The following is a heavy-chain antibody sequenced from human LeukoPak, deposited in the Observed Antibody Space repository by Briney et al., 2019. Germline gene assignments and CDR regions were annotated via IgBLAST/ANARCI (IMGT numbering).Heavy chain of an antibody. CDR1: GYSFTSYW. CDR3: ARLTNTIFGVVIITTYFDY. CDR2: IYPGDSDT. Sequence: GESLKISCKGSGYSFTSYWIGWVRQMPGKGLEWMGIIYPGDSDTRYSPSFQGQVTISADKSISTAYLQWSSLKASDTAMYYCARLTNTIFGVVIITTYFDYWGRGTLVTVSS. D-gene: IGHD3-3*01. V-gene: IGHV5-51*01. J-gene: IGHJ4*02.